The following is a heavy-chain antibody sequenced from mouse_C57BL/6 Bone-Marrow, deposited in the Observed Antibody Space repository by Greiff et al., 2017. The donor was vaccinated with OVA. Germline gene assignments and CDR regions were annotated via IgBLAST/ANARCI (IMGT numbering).Heavy chain of an antibody. J-gene: IGHJ2*01. CDR3: AITTVVPHYFDY. D-gene: IGHD1-1*01. Sequence: QVQLKEPGAELVKPGASVKLSCKASGYTFTSYWMHWVKQRPGRGLEWIGRIDPNSGGTKYNEKFKSKATLTVDKPSSTAYMQLSSLTSEDSAVYYCAITTVVPHYFDYWGQGTTLTVSS. CDR2: IDPNSGGT. V-gene: IGHV1-72*01. CDR1: GYTFTSYW.